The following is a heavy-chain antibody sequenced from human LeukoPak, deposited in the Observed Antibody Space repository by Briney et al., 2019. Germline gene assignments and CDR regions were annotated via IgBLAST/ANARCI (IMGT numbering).Heavy chain of an antibody. J-gene: IGHJ5*02. CDR2: LNPNSGNT. V-gene: IGHV1-8*03. Sequence: ASVKVSCKASGYTFINYDITWVRQAPGQGLEWMGWLNPNSGNTGYAQKFQGRVTITRDTSINTAYMELSSLRSEDTAVYYCARMTVSGRDNWFDPWGQETLVTVSS. CDR1: GYTFINYD. CDR3: ARMTVSGRDNWFDP. D-gene: IGHD6-19*01.